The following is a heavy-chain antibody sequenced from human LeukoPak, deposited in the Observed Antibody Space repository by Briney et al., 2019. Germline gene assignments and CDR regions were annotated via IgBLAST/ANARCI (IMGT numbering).Heavy chain of an antibody. V-gene: IGHV5-10-1*01. CDR1: GYIFTSYW. CDR3: ARRSGGNPRNDAFDF. CDR2: IDPSDSYT. D-gene: IGHD4-23*01. J-gene: IGHJ3*01. Sequence: GESLKISCKGSGYIFTSYWISWVRQMSGKGLEWMGRIDPSDSYTNYSPSFQGHVTISADKSISTAYLQWSSLKASDTAMYYCARRSGGNPRNDAFDFWGQGTMVTVSS.